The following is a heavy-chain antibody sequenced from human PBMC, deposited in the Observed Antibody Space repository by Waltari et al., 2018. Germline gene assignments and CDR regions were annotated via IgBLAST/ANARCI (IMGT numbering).Heavy chain of an antibody. V-gene: IGHV3-74*03. CDR1: GFLYNDYW. D-gene: IGHD2-15*01. CDR3: TRNPGY. J-gene: IGHJ4*02. CDR2: FKSDGTNI. Sequence: EVQLVESGGGLVQPGGSLRLSCAVSGFLYNDYWMDWVRQAPVEGRVCVSRFKSDGTNIKYAYSVRGRFTISRDSAKNTFYLQMSSLRAEDTAVYYCTRNPGYWGQGTLVTVAS.